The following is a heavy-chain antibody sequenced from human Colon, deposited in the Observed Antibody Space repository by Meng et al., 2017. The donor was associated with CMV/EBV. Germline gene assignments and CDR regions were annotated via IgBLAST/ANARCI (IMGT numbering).Heavy chain of an antibody. V-gene: IGHV3-74*01. CDR2: TNEDGTIT. CDR1: GFTFSRFW. Sequence: VQLVESGGGLVHPGGSLRLSCAASGFTFSRFWMHWVRQAPGKGLVWVSRTNEDGTITNYADSVKGRFTISRDNAENTLYLQMNSLRAEDTAVHYCARDLSGASDFWGQGTLVTVSS. CDR3: ARDLSGASDF. J-gene: IGHJ4*02. D-gene: IGHD7-27*01.